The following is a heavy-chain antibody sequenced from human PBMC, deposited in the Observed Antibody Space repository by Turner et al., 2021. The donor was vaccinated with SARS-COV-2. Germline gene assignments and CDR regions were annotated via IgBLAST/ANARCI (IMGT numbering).Heavy chain of an antibody. D-gene: IGHD5-18*01. CDR1: GGSISSSSYY. Sequence: QLQLQESGPGLVKPSETLSLTCTVSGGSISSSSYYWGWIRQPPGKGLEWIGSIYYSGSTYSNPSLKSRVTTSVDTSKNQFSLKMSSVTAADTAVYYCASTVWLRGAFDIWGQGTMVTVSS. J-gene: IGHJ3*02. CDR3: ASTVWLRGAFDI. CDR2: IYYSGST. V-gene: IGHV4-39*01.